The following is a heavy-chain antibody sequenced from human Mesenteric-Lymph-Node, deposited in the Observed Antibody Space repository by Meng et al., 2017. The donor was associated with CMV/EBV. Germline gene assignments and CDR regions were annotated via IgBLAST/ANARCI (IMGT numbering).Heavy chain of an antibody. V-gene: IGHV3-30*04. D-gene: IGHD6-19*01. CDR1: EFTFSSYA. CDR2: ISYDGSNK. J-gene: IGHJ6*02. Sequence: GESLKISCAASEFTFSSYAMHWVRQAPGKGLEWVAVISYDGSNKYYADSVKGRFTISRDNSKNTLFLQMNSLSNEDTAVYYCARMTSGSSAWYGSMDVWGQGTTVTVSS. CDR3: ARMTSGSSAWYGSMDV.